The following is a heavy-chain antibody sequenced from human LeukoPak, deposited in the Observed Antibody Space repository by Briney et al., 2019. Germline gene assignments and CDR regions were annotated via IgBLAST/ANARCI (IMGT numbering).Heavy chain of an antibody. D-gene: IGHD3-3*01. CDR1: GFTFNNYA. CDR2: ISGTGGSA. J-gene: IGHJ1*01. Sequence: PAGGSLRLSCAASGFTFNNYAMNWVRQGPGEGLEWVSAISGTGGSAYYADSVKGRFTIPRDNSKNTLYLEMNSLRADDTAVYYCAQAEKRESGHRFQHWGQGILVTVSS. V-gene: IGHV3-23*01. CDR3: AQAEKRESGHRFQH.